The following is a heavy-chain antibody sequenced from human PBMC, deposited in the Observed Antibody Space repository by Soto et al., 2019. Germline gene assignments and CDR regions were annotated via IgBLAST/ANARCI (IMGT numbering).Heavy chain of an antibody. Sequence: SVKVSCKASGGTFSSYAIIWGRQAPGQGLEWMGGIIPIFGTANYAQKFQGRVTITADESTSTAYMELSSLRSEDTAVYYCARDIETDSIAAAGMDYYYGMDVWGQGTTVTVSS. CDR3: ARDIETDSIAAAGMDYYYGMDV. CDR1: GGTFSSYA. V-gene: IGHV1-69*13. CDR2: IIPIFGTA. D-gene: IGHD6-13*01. J-gene: IGHJ6*02.